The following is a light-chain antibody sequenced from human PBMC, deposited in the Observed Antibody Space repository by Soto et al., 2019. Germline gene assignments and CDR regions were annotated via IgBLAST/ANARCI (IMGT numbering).Light chain of an antibody. CDR3: QQYGSSPWP. V-gene: IGKV3-20*01. CDR2: GAS. Sequence: EIVLTQSPGTLSLSPGERATLSCRARQSVSSSYLAWYQQKPGQAPRLLIYGASSRATGIPDRFSGSGSGTDFTLTISRLEPEDFAVYYCQQYGSSPWPFGQGTKLEIK. J-gene: IGKJ1*01. CDR1: QSVSSSY.